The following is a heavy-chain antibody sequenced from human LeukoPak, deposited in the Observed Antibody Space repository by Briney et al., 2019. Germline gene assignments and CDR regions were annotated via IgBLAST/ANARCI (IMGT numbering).Heavy chain of an antibody. CDR1: GGSISSGGYY. Sequence: SQTLSLTCTVSGGSISSGGYYWSWIRQHPGKGLEWIGYIYYSGSTYYNPCLKSRVTISVDTSKNQFSLKLSSVTAADTAVYYCARESVVPAAIRPGGFDYWGQGTLVTVSS. CDR2: IYYSGST. D-gene: IGHD2-2*01. J-gene: IGHJ4*02. CDR3: ARESVVPAAIRPGGFDY. V-gene: IGHV4-31*03.